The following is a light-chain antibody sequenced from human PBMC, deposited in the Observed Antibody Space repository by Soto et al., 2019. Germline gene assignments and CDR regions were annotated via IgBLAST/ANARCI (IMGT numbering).Light chain of an antibody. V-gene: IGKV2-28*01. Sequence: DIVMTQSPLSLPVTPGEPASISCRSSQSLLHSNGYNYLDWYLQKPGQSPQLLIYLGSNRASGVPDRFSGSGSGTAFTLKISRVEAEDVEVYYCMKALQPPTFGPGTKVDIK. CDR3: MKALQPPT. J-gene: IGKJ3*01. CDR2: LGS. CDR1: QSLLHSNGYNY.